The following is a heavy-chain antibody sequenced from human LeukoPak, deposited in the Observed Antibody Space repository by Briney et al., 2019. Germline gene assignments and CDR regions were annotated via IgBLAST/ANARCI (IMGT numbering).Heavy chain of an antibody. D-gene: IGHD3-16*01. CDR3: ARTALFGGRLTTPGLDY. CDR2: MSTSGIYI. J-gene: IGHJ4*02. CDR1: GFTLSSYN. Sequence: GGSLRLSCAASGFTLSSYNMNWVRQAPGKGVEGVSSMSTSGIYIYYADSLKGRFTISRDNAKNSLYLQMNSLRAEDTAVYYCARTALFGGRLTTPGLDYWGQGTLVTVSS. V-gene: IGHV3-21*01.